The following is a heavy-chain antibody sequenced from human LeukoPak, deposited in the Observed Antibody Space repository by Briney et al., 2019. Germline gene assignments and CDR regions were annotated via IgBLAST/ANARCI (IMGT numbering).Heavy chain of an antibody. J-gene: IGHJ4*02. CDR2: MYYSGST. CDR3: ARDALHRVITTEAGPD. Sequence: SETLSLTCTVSGGSTTGYDWSWIRQPPGKGLEWIGCMYYSGSTNYNPSLKSRVTISVDTSKNQFSLKLSSVTAADTAVYYCARDALHRVITTEAGPDWGQGTLVTVSS. D-gene: IGHD4-17*01. CDR1: GGSTTGYD. V-gene: IGHV4-59*01.